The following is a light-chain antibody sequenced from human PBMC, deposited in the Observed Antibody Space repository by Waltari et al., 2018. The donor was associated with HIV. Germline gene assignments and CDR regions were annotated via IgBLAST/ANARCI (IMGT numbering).Light chain of an antibody. CDR1: QSLLYNSNNKNY. J-gene: IGKJ1*01. V-gene: IGKV4-1*01. Sequence: DIVMTQSPDSLAVSLGERATINCKSSQSLLYNSNNKNYLAWYQHKPGPSPKLLIYWASTRESGVPDRFSGSGSGTDFTLTISSLQAEDVAVYYCQQYYSTPPTFGQGTKVEIK. CDR2: WAS. CDR3: QQYYSTPPT.